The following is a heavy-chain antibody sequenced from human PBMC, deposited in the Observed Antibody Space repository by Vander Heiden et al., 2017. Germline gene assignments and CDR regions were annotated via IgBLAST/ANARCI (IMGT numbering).Heavy chain of an antibody. D-gene: IGHD4-4*01. CDR2: INHSGST. J-gene: IGHJ6*02. CDR3: ARGTKVTTSQRHVRHYYYGMDV. V-gene: IGHV4-34*01. Sequence: QVQLQQWGAGLLKPSETLSPTCAVYGGSFSGYYWSWIRQPPGKGLEWIGEINHSGSTNYNPSLKSRVTISVDTSKNQFSLKLSSVTAADTAVYYCARGTKVTTSQRHVRHYYYGMDVWGQGTTVTVSS. CDR1: GGSFSGYY.